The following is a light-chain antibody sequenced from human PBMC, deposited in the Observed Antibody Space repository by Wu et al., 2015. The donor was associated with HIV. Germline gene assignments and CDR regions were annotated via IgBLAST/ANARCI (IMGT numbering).Light chain of an antibody. V-gene: IGKV3-20*01. J-gene: IGKJ2*01. CDR3: QQYRRSPPSFR. Sequence: EIVLTQSPGAVSLSPGERATLSCRASQSLSTNFLAWYQQKPGQAPRLLIYGASSRATGIPDRFSGSGSGTDFTLTISRLEPEDSAVYYCQQYRRSPPSFRFGQGTKGRDQT. CDR2: GAS. CDR1: QSLSTNF.